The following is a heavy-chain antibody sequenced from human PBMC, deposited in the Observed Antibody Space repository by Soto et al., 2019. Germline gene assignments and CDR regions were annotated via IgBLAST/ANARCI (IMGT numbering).Heavy chain of an antibody. V-gene: IGHV3-33*01. Sequence: QVQLVESGGGVVQPGRSLRLSCAASGFTFSSYGMHWVRQAPGKGLEWVAVIWYDGSNKYYADSVKGRFTIARDNSKNTLYLQMNSLRAEDTAVYYCARGLSGPMVRGVKLPFDYWGQGTLVTVSS. CDR3: ARGLSGPMVRGVKLPFDY. CDR2: IWYDGSNK. D-gene: IGHD3-10*01. CDR1: GFTFSSYG. J-gene: IGHJ4*02.